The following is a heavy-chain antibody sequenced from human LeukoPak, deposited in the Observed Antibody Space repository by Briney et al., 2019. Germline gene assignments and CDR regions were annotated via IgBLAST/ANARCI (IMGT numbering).Heavy chain of an antibody. Sequence: GGSLRLSCAASGFTFSSYAMSWVRQAPGKGLEWVSGISGSGGSTYYADSVKGRFTISRDNSKNTLYLQMNSLRAEDTAVYYCAKGRGYGGNSGVFDYWGQGTLVTVSS. V-gene: IGHV3-23*01. D-gene: IGHD4-23*01. CDR2: ISGSGGST. CDR1: GFTFSSYA. J-gene: IGHJ4*02. CDR3: AKGRGYGGNSGVFDY.